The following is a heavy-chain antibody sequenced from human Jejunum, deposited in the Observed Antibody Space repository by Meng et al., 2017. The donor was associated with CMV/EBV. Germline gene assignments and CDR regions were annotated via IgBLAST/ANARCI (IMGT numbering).Heavy chain of an antibody. Sequence: QVQLQEPGPGLVKPSETRSVNCTVSGGSLSSYYWSWIRQPAGKGLEWIGRIYTSGSTNSNPSLKSRVTMSVDTSKNQFSLKLSSVTVADTAVYYCAREPDYWGQGTLVTVSS. J-gene: IGHJ4*02. CDR2: IYTSGST. V-gene: IGHV4-4*07. CDR1: GGSLSSYY. CDR3: AREPDY.